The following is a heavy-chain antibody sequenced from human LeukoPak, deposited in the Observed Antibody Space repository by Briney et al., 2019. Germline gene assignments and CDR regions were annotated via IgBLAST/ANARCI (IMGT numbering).Heavy chain of an antibody. V-gene: IGHV3-74*01. J-gene: IGHJ4*02. CDR1: GFTFSPVW. Sequence: GGSLRLSCAASGFTFSPVWMHWVRQAPGKGLMWVSHIINDGSYTTYADSVKGRFTISRDNSKNTLYLQMNSLRAEDTAVYYCARDSNYDLYYFDYWGQGTLVTVSS. D-gene: IGHD3-3*01. CDR3: ARDSNYDLYYFDY. CDR2: IINDGSYT.